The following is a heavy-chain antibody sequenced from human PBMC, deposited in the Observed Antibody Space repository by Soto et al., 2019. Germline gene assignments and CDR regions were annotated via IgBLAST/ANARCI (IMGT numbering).Heavy chain of an antibody. D-gene: IGHD6-6*01. CDR2: ISDDGRNK. J-gene: IGHJ6*02. CDR3: ARSVAPGPPYYYYGMDV. Sequence: PGGSLRLSCAASGFTFSNYAMHWVRQAPGRGLDWVAVISDDGRNKYYADSVKGRFTISRDNSKNTLYLQMDSLRAEDTAVHYCARSVAPGPPYYYYGMDVWGQGTTVTVSS. CDR1: GFTFSNYA. V-gene: IGHV3-30*04.